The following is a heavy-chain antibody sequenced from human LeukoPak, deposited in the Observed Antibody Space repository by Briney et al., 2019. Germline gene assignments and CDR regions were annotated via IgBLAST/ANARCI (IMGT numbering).Heavy chain of an antibody. CDR3: ARGSVGGGHYFDY. D-gene: IGHD3-16*01. V-gene: IGHV3-21*01. Sequence: GGSLRLSCAASGFTFSSYIMNWVRQAPGKGLEWVSSISSDSSYIYYADSVKGRFTISRDNAKNSLYLQMNSLRAEDTAVYYCARGSVGGGHYFDYWGQGTLVTVSS. J-gene: IGHJ4*02. CDR1: GFTFSSYI. CDR2: ISSDSSYI.